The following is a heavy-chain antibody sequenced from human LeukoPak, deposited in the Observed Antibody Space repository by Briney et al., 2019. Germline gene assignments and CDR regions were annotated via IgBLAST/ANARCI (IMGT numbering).Heavy chain of an antibody. CDR3: ARSAYPGNSVIED. V-gene: IGHV3-74*01. J-gene: IGHJ4*02. D-gene: IGHD4-23*01. CDR1: GFTFSYYA. CDR2: INSDGRST. Sequence: PGRSLRLSCAASGFTFSYYAMHWVRQAPGKGLVWVPRINSDGRSTNYADSVKGRFTISRDNAKNTLYLQMNSLRAEDTAVYYCARSAYPGNSVIEDWGRGTLVTVSS.